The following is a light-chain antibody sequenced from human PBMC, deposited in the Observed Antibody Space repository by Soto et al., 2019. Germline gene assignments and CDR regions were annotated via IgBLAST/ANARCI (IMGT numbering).Light chain of an antibody. CDR1: QSVLYSSNNKNY. J-gene: IGKJ4*01. CDR3: QQYYITPLT. Sequence: DIVMTQSPDSLAVSLGERATINCKSSQSVLYSSNNKNYLAWYQQKPRQPPKLLIYWASTRESGVPDRFSGSGSGTDFTLTISSLQAEDVAVYYCQQYYITPLTFGGGTKVEI. V-gene: IGKV4-1*01. CDR2: WAS.